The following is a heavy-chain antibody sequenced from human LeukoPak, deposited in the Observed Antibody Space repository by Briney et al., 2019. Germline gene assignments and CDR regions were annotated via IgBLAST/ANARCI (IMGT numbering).Heavy chain of an antibody. Sequence: ASVRVSCKASGYTFTGYYMHWVRQAPGQGLEWMGWINPNSGGTNYAQKFQGWVTMTRDTSISTAYMELSRLRSDDTAVYYCARGSTHDYGDPLGYWGQGTLVTVSS. CDR1: GYTFTGYY. J-gene: IGHJ4*02. CDR2: INPNSGGT. CDR3: ARGSTHDYGDPLGY. V-gene: IGHV1-2*04. D-gene: IGHD4-17*01.